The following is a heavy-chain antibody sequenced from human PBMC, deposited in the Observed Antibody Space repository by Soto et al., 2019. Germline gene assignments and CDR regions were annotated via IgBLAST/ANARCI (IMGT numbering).Heavy chain of an antibody. CDR2: INHSGST. D-gene: IGHD3-10*01. Sequence: SETLCLTCAVYGGSFSGYYWSGSRQPPGKGLEWIGEINHSGSTNYNPSLKSRVTISVDTSKNQFSLKLSSVTAADTAAYYCARGRLGITMVRGVDYYGMDVWGQGTTVTVSS. V-gene: IGHV4-34*01. CDR1: GGSFSGYY. CDR3: ARGRLGITMVRGVDYYGMDV. J-gene: IGHJ6*02.